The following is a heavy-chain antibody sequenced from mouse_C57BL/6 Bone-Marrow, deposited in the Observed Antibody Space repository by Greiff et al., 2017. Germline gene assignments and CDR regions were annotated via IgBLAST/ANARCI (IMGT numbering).Heavy chain of an antibody. CDR3: AIRGSSSYGYFDD. CDR1: GFNIKDTY. Sequence: VQLQQSVAELVRPGASVKLSCTASGFNIKDTYMHWVKQRPEQGLEWIGRIDPANGNTKYAPKFQGKATITADTSSNPAYLQLSSLTSEDTAIYDCAIRGSSSYGYFDDWGKGTTVTVSS. D-gene: IGHD1-1*01. V-gene: IGHV14-3*01. J-gene: IGHJ1*03. CDR2: IDPANGNT.